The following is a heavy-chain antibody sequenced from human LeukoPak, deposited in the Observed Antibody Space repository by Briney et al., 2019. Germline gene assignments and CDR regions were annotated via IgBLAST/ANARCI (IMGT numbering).Heavy chain of an antibody. J-gene: IGHJ4*02. V-gene: IGHV3-23*01. CDR1: GFTFSTNA. CDR2: ISGSGAST. Sequence: GGSLRLSCLTSGFTFSTNAMSWVRQAPGKGLEWISGISGSGASTYYADSVTGRFTISRDNSRNTLYLQMNSLRGDDTAVYYCAKDVGKWESLHFSDYWGQGTLVTVSS. D-gene: IGHD1-26*01. CDR3: AKDVGKWESLHFSDY.